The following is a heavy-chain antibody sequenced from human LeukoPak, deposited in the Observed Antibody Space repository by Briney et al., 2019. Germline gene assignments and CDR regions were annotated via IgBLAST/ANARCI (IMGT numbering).Heavy chain of an antibody. V-gene: IGHV3-7*02. CDR2: IKEDGSEK. J-gene: IGHJ4*02. CDR1: GFTFSTYW. Sequence: GGSLRLSCAASGFTFSTYWMSWVRQAPGKGLEWVATIKEDGSEKYYVDSVKGRFTISRDNAKNSLYLQMDSLRAEDTAVYYCARAGCSSTSCYVARTYFDYWGQGTLVTVSS. D-gene: IGHD2-2*01. CDR3: ARAGCSSTSCYVARTYFDY.